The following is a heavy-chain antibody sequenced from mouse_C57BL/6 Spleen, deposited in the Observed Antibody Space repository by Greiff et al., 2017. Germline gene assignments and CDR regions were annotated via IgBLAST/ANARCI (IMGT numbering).Heavy chain of an antibody. CDR2: ILPSIGRT. V-gene: IGHV15-2*01. D-gene: IGHD1-1*01. J-gene: IGHJ3*01. CDR3: ARGGGSSSAWFAY. Sequence: QVQLQQSGSELRSPGSSVKLSCKDFDSEVFPIAYMSWVRQKPGHGFEWIGGILPSIGRTIYGEKFEDKATLDADTLSNTAYLELNSLTSEDSAIYYCARGGGSSSAWFAYWGQGTLVTVSA. CDR1: DSEVFPIAY.